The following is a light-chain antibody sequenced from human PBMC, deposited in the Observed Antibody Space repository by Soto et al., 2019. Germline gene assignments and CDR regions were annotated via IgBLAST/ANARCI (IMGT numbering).Light chain of an antibody. CDR2: GAS. J-gene: IGKJ1*01. V-gene: IGKV3-15*01. Sequence: EIVMTQSPATLSVSPGERATLSCRASQSVSINLAWYQQKPGQAPRLHIYGASTRATGIPARFSGSGSGTQFTLTLSRLQSDDFAVYYCQHYNNWPPWTFGQGTKVEIK. CDR1: QSVSIN. CDR3: QHYNNWPPWT.